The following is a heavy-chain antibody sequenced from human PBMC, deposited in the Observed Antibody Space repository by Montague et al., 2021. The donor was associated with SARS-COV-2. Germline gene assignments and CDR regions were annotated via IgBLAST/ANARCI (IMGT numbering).Heavy chain of an antibody. CDR1: GFTFSAHT. CDR3: ARGWRSSSCTNLGY. V-gene: IGHV3-23*01. Sequence: SLRLSCAASGFTFSAHTMSWVRQAPGKGLEWVSPITYYNGTTYYADSVKGRFTISRDNSKNTLYLQMNSLRVEDTAVYYCARGWRSSSCTNLGYWGQGTMVTVSS. CDR2: ITYYNGTT. J-gene: IGHJ4*02. D-gene: IGHD2-2*01.